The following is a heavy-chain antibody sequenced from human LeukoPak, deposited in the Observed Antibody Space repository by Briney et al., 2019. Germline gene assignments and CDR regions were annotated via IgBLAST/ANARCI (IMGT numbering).Heavy chain of an antibody. CDR2: IYPGDSDT. J-gene: IGHJ2*01. Sequence: GESLKISCKGSGYSFTSYWIGWVRQMPGKGLEWMGIIYPGDSDTRYSPSFQGQVTISADKSISTDYLQWSSLKASDTAMYYCARQPAYYYGSGSYYNKFGGWYFDLWGRGTLVTVSS. V-gene: IGHV5-51*01. CDR3: ARQPAYYYGSGSYYNKFGGWYFDL. D-gene: IGHD3-10*01. CDR1: GYSFTSYW.